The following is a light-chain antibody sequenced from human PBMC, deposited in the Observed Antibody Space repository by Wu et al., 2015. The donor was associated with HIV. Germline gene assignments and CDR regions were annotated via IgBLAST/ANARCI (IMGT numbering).Light chain of an antibody. CDR2: ETS. Sequence: EIVLTQSPATLYVSPGQRVILSCRASQTIANKLAWYQQKAGQGPRLLIYETSTRASGIPARFSGSGSGTEFTLTISSLQSEDCGVYYCQQYYDWPPYSFGQGTKLEI. CDR3: QQYYDWPPYS. V-gene: IGKV3-15*01. CDR1: QTIANK. J-gene: IGKJ2*03.